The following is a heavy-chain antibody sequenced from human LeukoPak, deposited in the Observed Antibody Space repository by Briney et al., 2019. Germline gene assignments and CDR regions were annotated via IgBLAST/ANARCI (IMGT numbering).Heavy chain of an antibody. D-gene: IGHD1-26*01. CDR2: MYHSGST. CDR3: ARDPLVTRGSYRSIYFDY. J-gene: IGHJ4*02. Sequence: PSETLSLTCTVSDYSISSGYYWGWIRQSPGKGLEWIGSMYHSGSTYYNPSLKSRVIISVDTSKNQFSLKLSSVTAADTAVYYCARDPLVTRGSYRSIYFDYWGQGTLVTVSS. V-gene: IGHV4-38-2*02. CDR1: DYSISSGYY.